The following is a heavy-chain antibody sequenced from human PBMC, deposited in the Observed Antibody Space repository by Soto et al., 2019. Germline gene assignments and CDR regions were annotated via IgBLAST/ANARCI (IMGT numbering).Heavy chain of an antibody. CDR1: GGTFSSYA. V-gene: IGHV1-69*06. CDR2: IIPIFGTA. CDR3: ARLKWELRSPDY. Sequence: SVKVSCKASGGTFSSYAISWVRQAPGQGPEWMGGIIPIFGTANYAQKFQGRVTITADKSTSTAYMELSSLRSEDTAVYYCARLKWELRSPDYWGQGTLVTGSS. D-gene: IGHD1-26*01. J-gene: IGHJ4*02.